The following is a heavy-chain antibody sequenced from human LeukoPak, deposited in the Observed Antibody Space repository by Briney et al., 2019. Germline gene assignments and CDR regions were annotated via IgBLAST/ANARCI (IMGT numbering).Heavy chain of an antibody. D-gene: IGHD4-11*01. CDR2: ISWNSGSI. CDR3: ASKLAGY. CDR1: GFTFDDYA. Sequence: GGSLRLSCAASGFTFDDYAMHWVRQAPGKGLEWVSGISWNSGSIGYADSVKGRFTMSRDNAKNSLDLQMNSLRAEDTAVYYCASKLAGYWGQGTLVTVSS. J-gene: IGHJ4*02. V-gene: IGHV3-9*01.